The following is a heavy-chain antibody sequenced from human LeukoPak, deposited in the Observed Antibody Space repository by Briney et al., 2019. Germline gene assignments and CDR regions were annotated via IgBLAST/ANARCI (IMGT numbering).Heavy chain of an antibody. V-gene: IGHV3-33*01. Sequence: GGSLRLSCAASGFTFSNYGMHWVSQAPGKGLEWVAVIWYDGSNKYYADSVKGRFTISRDNSKNTLYLQMNSLRVEDTAVYYCARDRYYDRSGYHALDYWGQGTLVIVSS. CDR2: IWYDGSNK. D-gene: IGHD3-22*01. CDR1: GFTFSNYG. J-gene: IGHJ4*02. CDR3: ARDRYYDRSGYHALDY.